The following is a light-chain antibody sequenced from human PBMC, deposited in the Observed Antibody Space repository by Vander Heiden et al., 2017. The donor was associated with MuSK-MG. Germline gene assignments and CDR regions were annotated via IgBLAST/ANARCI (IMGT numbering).Light chain of an antibody. Sequence: SSELTQDPAVSVALGPTVRITCQGDSLRSYYASWYQQKPGQPPLLFIFDKNNRPSAMPDRFSASCSGNTASSPTTGAQAEDDADDYCNHPDSSGNLVFGGGTKLTVL. CDR3: NHPDSSGNLV. CDR1: SLRSYY. CDR2: DKN. J-gene: IGLJ3*02. V-gene: IGLV3-19*01.